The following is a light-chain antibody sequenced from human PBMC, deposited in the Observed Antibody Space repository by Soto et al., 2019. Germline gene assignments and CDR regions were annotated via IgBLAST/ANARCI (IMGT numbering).Light chain of an antibody. V-gene: IGLV2-14*01. Sequence: QSVLTQPASVSGSPGQSITISCTGTSSDVGGYNHVSWYQQHPGKAPKLMIYDVSSRPSGVSNRFSGSKSGNTASLTISGLQAEDEADYYCKSFTAGFTYGFGTGTKVTVL. CDR3: KSFTAGFTYG. CDR1: SSDVGGYNH. CDR2: DVS. J-gene: IGLJ1*01.